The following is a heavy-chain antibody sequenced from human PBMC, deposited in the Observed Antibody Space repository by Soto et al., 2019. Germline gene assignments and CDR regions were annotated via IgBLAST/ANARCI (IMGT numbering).Heavy chain of an antibody. CDR2: IYHSGST. J-gene: IGHJ4*02. CDR1: GGSIGSSYW. V-gene: IGHV4-4*02. Sequence: GTLSLTCAVSGGSIGSSYWWSWVRQPPGKGLEWIGEIYHSGSTNYNPSLKSRVTMSLDKSKNQFSLKLSSVTAADTAVYYCARDGGHFDYWGQGTLVTVSS. CDR3: ARDGGHFDY.